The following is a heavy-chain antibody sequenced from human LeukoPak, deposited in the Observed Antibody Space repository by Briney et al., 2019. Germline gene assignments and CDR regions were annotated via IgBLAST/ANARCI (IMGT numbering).Heavy chain of an antibody. CDR3: AASLPNIVVVPATKGPFGY. D-gene: IGHD2-2*01. V-gene: IGHV3-23*01. Sequence: QPGGSLRLSCAAAGVTFSSYAVSWVRQAPGKGLEWVSGVSGSGGNIHYADSVKGRFTISRDNSKNTLYLQMNSLRAEDTAVYYCAASLPNIVVVPATKGPFGYWGQGALVTVSS. CDR1: GVTFSSYA. J-gene: IGHJ4*02. CDR2: VSGSGGNI.